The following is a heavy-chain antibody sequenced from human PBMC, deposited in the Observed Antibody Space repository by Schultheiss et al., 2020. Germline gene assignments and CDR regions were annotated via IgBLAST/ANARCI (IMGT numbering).Heavy chain of an antibody. J-gene: IGHJ4*02. Sequence: GGSLRLSCVASGFTFSSYGMHWVRQAPGKGLEWVSSISSSSSYIYYADSVKGRFTISRDNAKNSLYLQMNSLRAEDTAVYYCARPSDYGDYVLDYWGQGTLVTVSS. D-gene: IGHD4-17*01. CDR3: ARPSDYGDYVLDY. V-gene: IGHV3-21*01. CDR2: ISSSSSYI. CDR1: GFTFSSYG.